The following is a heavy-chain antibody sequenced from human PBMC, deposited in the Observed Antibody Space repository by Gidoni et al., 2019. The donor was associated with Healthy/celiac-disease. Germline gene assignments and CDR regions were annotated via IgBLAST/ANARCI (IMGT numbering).Heavy chain of an antibody. Sequence: QVQLQESGPGLVKPSQTLSLTCTVSGGSISSGDYYWRWIRQPPGKGLEWIGYIYYSGSTYYNPSLKSRVTISVDTSKNQFSLKLSSVTAADTAVYYCARDRVNDYGDYDRAYWGQGTLVTVSS. V-gene: IGHV4-30-4*01. J-gene: IGHJ4*02. D-gene: IGHD4-17*01. CDR3: ARDRVNDYGDYDRAY. CDR1: GGSISSGDYY. CDR2: IYYSGST.